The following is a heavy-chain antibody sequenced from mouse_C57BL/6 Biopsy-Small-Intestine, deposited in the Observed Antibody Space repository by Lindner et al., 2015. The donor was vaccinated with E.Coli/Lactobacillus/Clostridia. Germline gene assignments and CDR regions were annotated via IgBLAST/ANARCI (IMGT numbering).Heavy chain of an antibody. CDR1: GYSFTGYF. CDR2: INPYNGDT. CDR3: ARLTTVVAFDY. V-gene: IGHV1-20*01. J-gene: IGHJ2*01. Sequence: VQLQESGPELVKPGDSVKISRKASGYSFTGYFLNWVMQSHGKSLEWIGRINPYNGDTFYNQKFKGKATLTVDKSSSTAHMELRSLTSEDSAVYYCARLTTVVAFDYWGQGTTLTVSS. D-gene: IGHD1-1*01.